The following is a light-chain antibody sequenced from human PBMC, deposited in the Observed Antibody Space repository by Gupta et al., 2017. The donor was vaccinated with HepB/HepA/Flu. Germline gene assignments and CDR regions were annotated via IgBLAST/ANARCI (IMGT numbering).Light chain of an antibody. J-gene: IGLJ1*01. CDR2: EVS. CDR3: GSYKTSTTLGV. V-gene: IGLV2-14*01. CDR1: SSDVGGYNY. Sequence: QSALTQPASGSRSPGPAITIPCTGTSSDVGGYNYVSWYQQHPGKAPKFIISEVSNLPSGVSNRFSGSKSGNTASLTISGLQAEDEADYVGGSYKTSTTLGVFGTGTKVTVL.